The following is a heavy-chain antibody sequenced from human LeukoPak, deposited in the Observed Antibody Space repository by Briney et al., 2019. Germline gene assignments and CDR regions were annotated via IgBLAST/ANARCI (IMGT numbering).Heavy chain of an antibody. J-gene: IGHJ4*02. V-gene: IGHV1-2*02. D-gene: IGHD3-16*01. CDR2: INPKSGGT. CDR1: GYTFTGYY. CDR3: ARDFYFWAH. Sequence: GASVKVSCKASGYTFTGYYIHWVRQAPGQGLEWMGWINPKSGGTNYAQKFQGRVTMTRDTSISTAYMELSRLRSDDTAVYYCARDFYFWAHWGPGTLVTVSS.